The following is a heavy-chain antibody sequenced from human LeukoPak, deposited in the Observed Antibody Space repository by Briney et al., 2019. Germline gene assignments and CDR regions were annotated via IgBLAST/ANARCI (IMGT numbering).Heavy chain of an antibody. CDR1: GFTFSTYS. CDR3: ASGSAWWGGFDY. V-gene: IGHV3-21*01. CDR2: ISSSSSYI. D-gene: IGHD2-8*02. Sequence: GGSLRLSCAASGFTFSTYSMSWVRQAPGKGLEWVSSISSSSSYIYYTDPLKGRFTISRDSAKNSLYLQMNSLRAEDTAVYYCASGSAWWGGFDYWGQGTLVTVSS. J-gene: IGHJ4*02.